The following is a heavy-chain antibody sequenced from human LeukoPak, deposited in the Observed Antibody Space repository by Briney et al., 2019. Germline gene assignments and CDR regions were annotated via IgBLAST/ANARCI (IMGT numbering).Heavy chain of an antibody. CDR2: IRSDGINK. D-gene: IGHD3-10*01. Sequence: GGSLRLSCAASGFIFNNYGMHWVRQAPGKGLEWVAFIRSDGINKYHADSVKGRFTISRDNSKNTLYLQMNSLRAEDTAVYYCAKLGKTENHYGSGRFSYYYYMDVWGKGTTVTISS. J-gene: IGHJ6*03. CDR1: GFIFNNYG. V-gene: IGHV3-30*02. CDR3: AKLGKTENHYGSGRFSYYYYMDV.